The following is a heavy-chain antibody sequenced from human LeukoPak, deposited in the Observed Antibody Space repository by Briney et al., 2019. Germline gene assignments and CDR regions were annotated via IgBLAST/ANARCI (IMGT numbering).Heavy chain of an antibody. V-gene: IGHV4-59*12. CDR2: IYYSGST. Sequence: SETLSLTCTVSGGSISSYYWSWIRQPPGKGLEWIGYIYYSGSTNYNPSLKSRITISVDTSKNQFSLKLSSVTAADTAVYYCARGGGWYSLGHDAFDIWAKGQWSPSLQ. CDR1: GGSISSYY. CDR3: ARGGGWYSLGHDAFDI. J-gene: IGHJ3*02. D-gene: IGHD6-19*01.